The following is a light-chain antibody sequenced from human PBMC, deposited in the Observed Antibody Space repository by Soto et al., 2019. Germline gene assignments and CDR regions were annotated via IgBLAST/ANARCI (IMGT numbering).Light chain of an antibody. Sequence: ETMMTQSPDTLSVSLGGRATLSCRASQSLRSSLAWYQQKPGQAPRLLSYDASTRSTGIPARFSGSGSGTDFTLTISGLQSEDFAVYYCQQYNNWPQTFGQGPKVDIK. CDR3: QQYNNWPQT. CDR1: QSLRSS. J-gene: IGKJ1*01. CDR2: DAS. V-gene: IGKV3-15*01.